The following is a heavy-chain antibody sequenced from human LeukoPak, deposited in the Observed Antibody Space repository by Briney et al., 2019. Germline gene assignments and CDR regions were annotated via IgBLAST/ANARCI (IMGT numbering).Heavy chain of an antibody. CDR1: GFTFSTYG. CDR2: ISYDGSNK. J-gene: IGHJ4*02. D-gene: IGHD6-19*01. Sequence: PGGSLRLSCAASGFTFSTYGMHWVRQAPGKGLEWVAVISYDGSNKYYADSVKGRFTISRDNSKNTLYLQMNSLRAEDTAVYYCAKGSGWYTYWGQGTLVTVSS. V-gene: IGHV3-30*18. CDR3: AKGSGWYTY.